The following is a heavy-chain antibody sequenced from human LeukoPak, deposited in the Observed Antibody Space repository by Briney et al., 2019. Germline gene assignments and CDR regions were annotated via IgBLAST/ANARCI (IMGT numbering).Heavy chain of an antibody. CDR1: GFTFDDYG. V-gene: IGHV3-20*01. CDR2: INWNGGST. CDR3: ARGNYYDSSGYSDAFDI. D-gene: IGHD3-22*01. J-gene: IGHJ3*02. Sequence: GGSLRLSCAASGFTFDDYGMSWVRQAPGKGLEWVSGINWNGGSTGYADSVKGRFTISRDNAKNSLYLQMNSLRAEDTALYHCARGNYYDSSGYSDAFDIWGQGTMVTVSS.